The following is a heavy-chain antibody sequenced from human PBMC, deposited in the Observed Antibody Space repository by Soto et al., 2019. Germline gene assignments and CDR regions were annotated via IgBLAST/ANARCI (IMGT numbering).Heavy chain of an antibody. CDR3: ARLGPYGSETYSFRYNWFDP. V-gene: IGHV4-59*08. D-gene: IGHD3-10*01. Sequence: SETLSLTCTVSGGSFSPNYWSWIRQPPGKGLEWLGHIYYSGTIRYNPSLTSRVSIELETSKNQFSLRLNSVTAADTAIYYCARLGPYGSETYSFRYNWFDPWGQGTLVTVSS. CDR1: GGSFSPNY. J-gene: IGHJ5*02. CDR2: IYYSGTI.